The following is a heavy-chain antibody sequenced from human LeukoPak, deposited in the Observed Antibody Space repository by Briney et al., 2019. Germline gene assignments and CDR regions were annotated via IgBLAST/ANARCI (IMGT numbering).Heavy chain of an antibody. CDR1: GFTFSSYW. CDR3: ARALTDTRNGLDI. Sequence: GGSLRLSCAASGFTFSSYWMHWVRQAPGKGLVWVSRINSEGSITSYADSVKGRFTISRDNAKNTLYLQMDSLRAEDTAVYYCARALTDTRNGLDIWGQGTMVTVSP. J-gene: IGHJ3*02. CDR2: INSEGSIT. V-gene: IGHV3-74*01. D-gene: IGHD3-9*01.